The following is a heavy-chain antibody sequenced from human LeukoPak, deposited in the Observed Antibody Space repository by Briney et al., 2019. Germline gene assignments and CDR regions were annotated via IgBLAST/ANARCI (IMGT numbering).Heavy chain of an antibody. J-gene: IGHJ4*02. D-gene: IGHD3-3*01. Sequence: GGSLRLSCAASGFTFSSYGMHWVRQAPGKGLEWVAFIRYDGSNKYYADSVKGRFTISRDNSKNTLYLQMNSLRAEDTAVYYCAKANLPITIFGVASDYWGQGTLVTVSS. V-gene: IGHV3-30*02. CDR3: AKANLPITIFGVASDY. CDR2: IRYDGSNK. CDR1: GFTFSSYG.